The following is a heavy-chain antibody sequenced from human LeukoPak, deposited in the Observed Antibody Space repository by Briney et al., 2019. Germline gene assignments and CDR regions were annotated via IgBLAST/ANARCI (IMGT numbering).Heavy chain of an antibody. Sequence: GGSLRLSCAASGFTVSSYEMNWVRQAPGKGLEWVSDISSSGTTIHYADSVKGRFTISRDNAKNSLYLQMSSLRAEDTAVYYCARGLDDGYSYGLDYWGQGTLVTVSS. J-gene: IGHJ4*02. CDR2: ISSSGTTI. CDR1: GFTVSSYE. V-gene: IGHV3-48*03. D-gene: IGHD5-18*01. CDR3: ARGLDDGYSYGLDY.